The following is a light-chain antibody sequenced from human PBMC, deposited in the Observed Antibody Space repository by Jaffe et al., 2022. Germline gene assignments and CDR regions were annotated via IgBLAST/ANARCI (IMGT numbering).Light chain of an antibody. CDR3: QQYQNWPPLT. CDR1: QSVSA. J-gene: IGKJ4*01. Sequence: EVVMTQSPATLSVSPGERATLSCRASQSVSALAWYQQRPGQAPRLLIYGASTRATGIPAKFSGSGSGTEFTLTISSLQSEDSAVYYCQQYQNWPPLTFGGGTKVEIK. CDR2: GAS. V-gene: IGKV3-15*01.